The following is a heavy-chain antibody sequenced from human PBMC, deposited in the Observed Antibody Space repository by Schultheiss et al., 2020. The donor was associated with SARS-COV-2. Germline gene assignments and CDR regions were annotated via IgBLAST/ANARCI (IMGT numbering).Heavy chain of an antibody. CDR3: AREYYYDSSGGAFDI. D-gene: IGHD3-22*01. V-gene: IGHV4-34*01. CDR2: INHSGST. CDR1: GGSFSGYY. Sequence: GSLRLSCAVYGGSFSGYYWSWIRQPPGKGLEWIGEINHSGSTNYNPSLKSRITISVDTSKNQFSLRLTSVTAADTAVYYCAREYYYDSSGGAFDIWGQGTMVTVSS. J-gene: IGHJ3*02.